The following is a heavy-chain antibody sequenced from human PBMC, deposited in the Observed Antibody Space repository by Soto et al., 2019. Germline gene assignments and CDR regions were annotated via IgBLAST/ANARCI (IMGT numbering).Heavy chain of an antibody. CDR2: ISNDGSDT. CDR1: GLPFGDNW. CDR3: ARDSSSMGVDY. J-gene: IGHJ4*02. Sequence: GGSLRLSCAASGLPFGDNWMHWVRQAPGKGLVWVSRISNDGSDTTYADSVRGRFTISRDNAKNTLYLQMNSLRAEDTAVYYCARDSSSMGVDYWGQGTLVTVS. V-gene: IGHV3-74*01.